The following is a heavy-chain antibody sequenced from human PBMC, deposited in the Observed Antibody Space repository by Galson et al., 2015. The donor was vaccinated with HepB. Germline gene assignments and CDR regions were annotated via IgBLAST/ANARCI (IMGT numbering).Heavy chain of an antibody. D-gene: IGHD4/OR15-4a*01. V-gene: IGHV1-2*06. CDR1: GYTFTGYY. Sequence: SVKVSCKASGYTFTGYYMHWVRQAPGQGLEWMGRINPNSGGTNYAQKFQGRVTMTRDTSISTAYMELSRLRSDDTAVYYCARDGASAAKPYYYYGMDVWGQGTTVTVSS. J-gene: IGHJ6*02. CDR3: ARDGASAAKPYYYYGMDV. CDR2: INPNSGGT.